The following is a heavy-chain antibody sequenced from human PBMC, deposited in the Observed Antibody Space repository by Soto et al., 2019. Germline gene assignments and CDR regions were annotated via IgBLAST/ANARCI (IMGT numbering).Heavy chain of an antibody. CDR2: IYYSGST. CDR3: ARGGYYYDSRQDFDY. D-gene: IGHD3-22*01. V-gene: IGHV4-31*03. Sequence: PSETLSLTCTVSGGSISSGGYYWSWIRQHPGKGLEWIGYIYYSGSTYYNPSLKSRVTISVDTSKNQFSLKLSSVTAADTAVYYCARGGYYYDSRQDFDYWGQGTLVTVSS. CDR1: GGSISSGGYY. J-gene: IGHJ4*02.